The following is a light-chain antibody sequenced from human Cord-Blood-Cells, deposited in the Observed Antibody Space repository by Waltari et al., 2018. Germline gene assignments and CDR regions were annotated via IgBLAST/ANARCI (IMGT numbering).Light chain of an antibody. CDR2: DVS. Sequence: QSALTQPRPVSGSPGQSVTLSCTGTSSDVGGYNYVSWYQQHPGKAPKLMIYDVSKRPAGVPDRFSGSKSGNTASLTISGLQAEDEADYYCCSYAGSYVFGTGTKVTVL. V-gene: IGLV2-11*01. J-gene: IGLJ1*01. CDR3: CSYAGSYV. CDR1: SSDVGGYNY.